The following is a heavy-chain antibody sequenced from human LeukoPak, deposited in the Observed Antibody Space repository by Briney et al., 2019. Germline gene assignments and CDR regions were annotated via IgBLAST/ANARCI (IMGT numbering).Heavy chain of an antibody. CDR2: IRYDGSNK. Sequence: GGSLRLSCAASGFTFSSYGMHWVRQAPGKGLEWVAFIRYDGSNKYYADSVKGRFTISRDNSKNTLYLQMNSLRAEDTAVYYCAKVPWVNYGGNSNYFDYWGQGTLVTVSS. J-gene: IGHJ4*02. V-gene: IGHV3-30*02. CDR1: GFTFSSYG. CDR3: AKVPWVNYGGNSNYFDY. D-gene: IGHD4-23*01.